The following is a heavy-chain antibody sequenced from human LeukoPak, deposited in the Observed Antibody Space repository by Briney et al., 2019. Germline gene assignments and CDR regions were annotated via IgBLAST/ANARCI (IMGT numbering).Heavy chain of an antibody. Sequence: ASVKVSCKASGYTFTSYGISWVRQAPGQGLEWMGWISAYNGNTNYAQKLQGRVTMTTDTSTSTACMELRSLRSDDTAVYYCARDDSKCSGGSCYNLNWFDPWGQGTLVTVSS. CDR1: GYTFTSYG. V-gene: IGHV1-18*01. CDR3: ARDDSKCSGGSCYNLNWFDP. CDR2: ISAYNGNT. J-gene: IGHJ5*02. D-gene: IGHD2-15*01.